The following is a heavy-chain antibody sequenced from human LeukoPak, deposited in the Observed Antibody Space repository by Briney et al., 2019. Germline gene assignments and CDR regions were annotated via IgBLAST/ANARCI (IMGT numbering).Heavy chain of an antibody. V-gene: IGHV3-7*01. Sequence: GGSLRLSCAASGFTFSTSWMNWVRQAPGKGLEWVASINEDGSEKYYVDSVKGRLTVSRDNAKNSLYLQMNSLRVEDTAVYYCTRDSGRFRLDYWGQGVLVTVSS. J-gene: IGHJ4*02. CDR1: GFTFSTSW. CDR3: TRDSGRFRLDY. D-gene: IGHD6-19*01. CDR2: INEDGSEK.